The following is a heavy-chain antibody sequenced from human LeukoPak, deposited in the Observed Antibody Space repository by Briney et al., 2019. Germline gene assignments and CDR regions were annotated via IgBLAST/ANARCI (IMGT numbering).Heavy chain of an antibody. V-gene: IGHV4-34*01. D-gene: IGHD6-19*01. CDR1: GGSFSGYY. CDR2: INHTGST. CDR3: ARAAIAVAGTSGLRGWWFDP. J-gene: IGHJ5*02. Sequence: PSETLSLTCAVYGGSFSGYYWSWIRQPPGKGLEWTGEINHTGSTNYNPSLKSRVTISVDTSKNQFSLNLSSVTAADTAVYYCARAAIAVAGTSGLRGWWFDPWGQGTLVTVSS.